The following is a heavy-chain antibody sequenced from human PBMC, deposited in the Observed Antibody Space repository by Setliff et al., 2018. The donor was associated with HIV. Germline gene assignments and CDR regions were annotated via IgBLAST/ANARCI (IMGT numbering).Heavy chain of an antibody. V-gene: IGHV1-69-2*01. CDR3: ATFLFRDSTDPYYRPPGDFPLYYFDY. CDR2: VNPEDGET. J-gene: IGHJ4*02. D-gene: IGHD3-10*01. CDR1: GYTFIDYY. Sequence: GASVKVSCKASGYTFIDYYIHWVQQAPGKGLEWMGHVNPEDGETIYADKFQDRVTIAADTSTDTAYMELSSLRSEDTAVYYCATFLFRDSTDPYYRPPGDFPLYYFDYWAQGTLVTVS.